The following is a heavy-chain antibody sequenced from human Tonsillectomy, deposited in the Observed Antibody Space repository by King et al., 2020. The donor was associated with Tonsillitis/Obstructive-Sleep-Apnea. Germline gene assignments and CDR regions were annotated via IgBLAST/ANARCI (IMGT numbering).Heavy chain of an antibody. CDR3: ARLTKGDDDPEENCCGLDV. V-gene: IGHV5-51*03. Sequence: VQLVESGAEVKKPGESLKISCKGSGYSFTNYWIGWVRQMPGKGLEWMGIIYPDDSDTRYSPSFQGLVTISADQSIRTTYLNWSRLKASDTAMYYFARLTKGDDDPEENCCGLDVWGQGTTVTVSS. J-gene: IGHJ6*02. D-gene: IGHD1-1*01. CDR1: GYSFTNYW. CDR2: IYPDDSDT.